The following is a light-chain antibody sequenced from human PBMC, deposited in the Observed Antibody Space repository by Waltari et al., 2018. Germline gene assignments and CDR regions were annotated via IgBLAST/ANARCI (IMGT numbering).Light chain of an antibody. CDR3: QHYVRLPVT. CDR2: GAS. CDR1: QSVCRN. Sequence: EIVLTQSPGTLSLSPGERVTLSCRASQSVCRNLVWYQQKPGQAPRNLMYGASIRATGSPDRFSGSGSGTDFSLTISRLEPEDFAVYYCQHYVRLPVTFGQGTKVEIK. V-gene: IGKV3-20*01. J-gene: IGKJ1*01.